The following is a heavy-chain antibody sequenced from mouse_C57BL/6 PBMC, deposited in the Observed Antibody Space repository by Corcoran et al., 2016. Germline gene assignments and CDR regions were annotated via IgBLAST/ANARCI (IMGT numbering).Heavy chain of an antibody. CDR2: IYPGDGDT. J-gene: IGHJ1*03. D-gene: IGHD1-1*01. CDR1: GYAFSSYW. Sequence: QDQLQQSGAELVETGASVKMSCKASGYAFSSYWMNWVKQRPGKGLEWIGQIYPGDGDTNYNGKFKGKATLTADKSSSTAYMQLSSLTSEDSAVYFCARGSSLSYWYFDVWGTETTVPVSP. V-gene: IGHV1-80*01. CDR3: ARGSSLSYWYFDV.